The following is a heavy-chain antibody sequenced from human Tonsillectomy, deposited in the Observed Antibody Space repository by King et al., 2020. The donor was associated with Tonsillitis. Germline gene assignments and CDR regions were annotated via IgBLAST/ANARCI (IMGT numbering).Heavy chain of an antibody. V-gene: IGHV4-30-4*07. Sequence: QLQESGPGLVKPSQTLSLTCAVSGGSISSGGYSWSWIRQPPGKGLEWIGYSYYNGNTYYNPSLKSRLTISVDTSKNQFSLRLTSVTAADSAVYYCARADSSGYFYYWGQGTLVTVSS. CDR3: ARADSSGYFYY. CDR2: SYYNGNT. J-gene: IGHJ4*02. CDR1: GGSISSGGYS. D-gene: IGHD3-22*01.